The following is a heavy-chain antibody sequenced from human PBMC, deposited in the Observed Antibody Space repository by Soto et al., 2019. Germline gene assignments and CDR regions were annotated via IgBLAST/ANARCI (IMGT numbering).Heavy chain of an antibody. CDR1: GFTFSSYA. J-gene: IGHJ6*02. Sequence: VGSLRLSCAASGFTFSSYAMHWVRQAPGKGLEWVAVISYDGSNKYYADSVKGRFTISRDNSKNTLYLQMNSLRAEDTAVYYRARDLYDFWSGDYYFYYGMDVWGQGTTVTVS. CDR2: ISYDGSNK. V-gene: IGHV3-30-3*01. CDR3: ARDLYDFWSGDYYFYYGMDV. D-gene: IGHD3-3*01.